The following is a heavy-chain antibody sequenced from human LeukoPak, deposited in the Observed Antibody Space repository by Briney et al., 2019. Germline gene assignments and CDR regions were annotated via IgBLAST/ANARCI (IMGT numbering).Heavy chain of an antibody. V-gene: IGHV1-2*02. CDR1: GFSLTGYY. D-gene: IGHD7-27*01. CDR3: AREVGSMDV. CDR2: INPNNGGT. J-gene: IGHJ6*02. Sequence: ASVKVSCKASGFSLTGYYMHWVRQAPGQGLEWMGWINPNNGGTNYAQKFQGRVTMTTDTSISTAYMDLRRLSSDVTAVYYCAREVGSMDVWGQGTTVTVSS.